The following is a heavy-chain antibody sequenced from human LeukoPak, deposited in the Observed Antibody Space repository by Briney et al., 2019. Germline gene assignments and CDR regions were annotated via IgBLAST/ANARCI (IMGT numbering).Heavy chain of an antibody. CDR3: ARKSTGCGIDT. Sequence: SETLSLARPLPGQSFTTTYSGAAIRQTPGKGLEWIASIYNSVSTHYNPSLRSRVTISVDTSKNQLSLKMTSVTTANTSIYYCARKSTGCGIDTWGEGDPVTVSS. CDR2: IYNSVST. CDR1: GQSFTTTYS. J-gene: IGHJ5*02. V-gene: IGHV4-38-2*01. D-gene: IGHD6-19*01.